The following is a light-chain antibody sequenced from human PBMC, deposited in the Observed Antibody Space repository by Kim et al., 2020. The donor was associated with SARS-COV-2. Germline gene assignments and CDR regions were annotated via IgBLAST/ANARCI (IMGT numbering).Light chain of an antibody. CDR1: QSVSSN. Sequence: SPGDRATLPCRASQSVSSNLAWYQQRPGQAPRLLIYGASTRATDVPARFSGSGSGTEFTLTISSLQSEDFATYFCQQYSLWPALSFGGGTKVDIK. CDR2: GAS. CDR3: QQYSLWPALS. V-gene: IGKV3-15*01. J-gene: IGKJ4*01.